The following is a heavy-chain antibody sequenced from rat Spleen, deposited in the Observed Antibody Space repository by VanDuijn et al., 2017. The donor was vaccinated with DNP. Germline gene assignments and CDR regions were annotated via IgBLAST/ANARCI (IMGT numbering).Heavy chain of an antibody. Sequence: EVQMVESGGGLVQPGRSLKLSCAASGLTFSDYAMAWVRQAPKKGLEWVATIIHDGSSIYYRDSVKGRFTISRDNAKNTQYLQINSLRSEDTATYYCASKVFPYYSGSNWFAYWGQGTLVTVSS. V-gene: IGHV5-17*01. D-gene: IGHD1-1*01. CDR3: ASKVFPYYSGSNWFAY. J-gene: IGHJ3*01. CDR2: IIHDGSSI. CDR1: GLTFSDYA.